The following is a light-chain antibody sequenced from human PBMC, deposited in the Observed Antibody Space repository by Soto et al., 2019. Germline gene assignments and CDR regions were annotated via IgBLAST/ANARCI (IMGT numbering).Light chain of an antibody. V-gene: IGLV2-8*01. CDR3: SSYTSSSTLRV. Sequence: QSALTQPPSASGSPGQSVTISCTGTSSDVGAYNYVSWYQQHAGKAPKLVIYEVTKRPSGVPDRFSGSKSANTASLTVSGLQAEDEADYYRSSYTSSSTLRVFGGGTKLTVL. J-gene: IGLJ2*01. CDR2: EVT. CDR1: SSDVGAYNY.